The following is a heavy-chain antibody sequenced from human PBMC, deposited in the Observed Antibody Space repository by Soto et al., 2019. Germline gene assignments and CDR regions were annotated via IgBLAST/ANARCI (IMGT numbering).Heavy chain of an antibody. Sequence: SETLSLTCAVYGGSFSGYYWSWIRQPPGKGLEWIGEINHSGSTNYNPSLKSRVTISVDTSKNQFSLKLSSVTAADTAVYYCARPHNGTNGVCSYYFDYWGQGTLVTVPS. CDR1: GGSFSGYY. D-gene: IGHD2-8*01. CDR2: INHSGST. J-gene: IGHJ4*02. CDR3: ARPHNGTNGVCSYYFDY. V-gene: IGHV4-34*01.